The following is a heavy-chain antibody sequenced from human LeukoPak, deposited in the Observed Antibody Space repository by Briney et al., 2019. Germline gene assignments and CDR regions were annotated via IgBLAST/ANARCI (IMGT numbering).Heavy chain of an antibody. Sequence: GGSLRLSCAASGFTFSSYSMNWVRQAPGKGLEWVSSISSSSSYIYYADSVKGRFTISRDNAKNSLYLQMNSLRAEDTAVYYCARGGHNYYDSSGYQYYFDYWGQGTLVTVSS. J-gene: IGHJ4*02. CDR2: ISSSSSYI. D-gene: IGHD3-22*01. CDR1: GFTFSSYS. CDR3: ARGGHNYYDSSGYQYYFDY. V-gene: IGHV3-21*01.